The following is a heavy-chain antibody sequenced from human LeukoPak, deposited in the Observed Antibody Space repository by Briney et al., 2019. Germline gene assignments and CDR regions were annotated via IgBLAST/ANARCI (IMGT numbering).Heavy chain of an antibody. Sequence: SETLSLTCAVYGGSFSGYYWSWIRQPPGKGLEWIGEINHSGSTNYNPSLKSRVTISVDTSKNQFSLKLSSVTAADTAVYYCARGRVEMASSPLTDAFDIWGQGTMVTVSS. CDR2: INHSGST. D-gene: IGHD5-24*01. J-gene: IGHJ3*02. CDR1: GGSFSGYY. CDR3: ARGRVEMASSPLTDAFDI. V-gene: IGHV4-34*01.